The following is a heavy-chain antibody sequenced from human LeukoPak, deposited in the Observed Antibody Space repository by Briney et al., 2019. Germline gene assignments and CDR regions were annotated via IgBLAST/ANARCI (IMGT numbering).Heavy chain of an antibody. CDR2: IYYSGST. V-gene: IGHV4-59*01. J-gene: IGHJ4*02. Sequence: SETLSLTCTVSGGSISSYYWSWIRQPPGKGLEWIGYIYYSGSTNYNPSLKSRVTISVDTSKNQFSLKLSSVTAADTAVYYCARNPQTSYLPFDYWGQRTLVTVSS. D-gene: IGHD2-2*01. CDR1: GGSISSYY. CDR3: ARNPQTSYLPFDY.